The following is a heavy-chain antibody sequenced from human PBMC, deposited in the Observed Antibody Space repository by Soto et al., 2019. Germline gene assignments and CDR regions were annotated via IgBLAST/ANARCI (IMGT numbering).Heavy chain of an antibody. V-gene: IGHV3-30*18. Sequence: QVQLVESGGGVVQPGGSLRLSCTASGFTFTTFGIHWVRQAPGKGPEWVALISYDGHNKYYSDSVKGRFTISRDNYKNTLSLQMNSLRAEDTAVYYCAKDLQAYGDYNYYYYGMDVWGHGTTVSVSS. D-gene: IGHD4-17*01. CDR1: GFTFTTFG. CDR3: AKDLQAYGDYNYYYYGMDV. J-gene: IGHJ6*02. CDR2: ISYDGHNK.